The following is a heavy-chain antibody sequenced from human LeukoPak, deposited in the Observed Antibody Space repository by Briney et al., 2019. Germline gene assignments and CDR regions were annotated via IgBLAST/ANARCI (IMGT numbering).Heavy chain of an antibody. CDR1: GFTVSSNY. CDR3: ATAYSSSPTFDY. D-gene: IGHD6-6*01. CDR2: IYSDGST. J-gene: IGHJ4*02. Sequence: GGSLRLSCAASGFTVSSNYMSWVRQAPGKGLEWVSVIYSDGSTYYADSVKGRFTISGDNSKNNLYLQINSLRAEDTAVYYCATAYSSSPTFDYWSQGTLVTVSS. V-gene: IGHV3-66*01.